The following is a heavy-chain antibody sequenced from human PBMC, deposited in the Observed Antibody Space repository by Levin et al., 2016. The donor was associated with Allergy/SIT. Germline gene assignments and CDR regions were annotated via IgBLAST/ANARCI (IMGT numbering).Heavy chain of an antibody. D-gene: IGHD6-19*01. CDR3: ARDSITLDSSGWYYFDY. CDR2: INPSGGST. Sequence: WVRQAPGQGLEWMGIINPSGGSTSYAQKFQGRVTMTRDTSTSTVYMELSSLRSEDTAVYYCARDSITLDSSGWYYFDYWGQGTLVTVSS. V-gene: IGHV1-46*01. J-gene: IGHJ4*02.